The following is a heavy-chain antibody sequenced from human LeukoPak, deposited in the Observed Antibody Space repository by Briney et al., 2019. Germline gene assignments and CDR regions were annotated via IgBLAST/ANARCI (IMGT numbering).Heavy chain of an antibody. D-gene: IGHD3-10*01. CDR3: VFMAGY. Sequence: SETLSLTCTVSGDSSRSSDSYRGWIRQPPGKGLEWIGSLYYSGSSYYNPSLKSRVTISADTSKNQFSLKLTSVTAADTAVYYCVFMAGYWGQGTLVTVSS. CDR2: LYYSGSS. J-gene: IGHJ4*02. CDR1: GDSSRSSDSY. V-gene: IGHV4-39*01.